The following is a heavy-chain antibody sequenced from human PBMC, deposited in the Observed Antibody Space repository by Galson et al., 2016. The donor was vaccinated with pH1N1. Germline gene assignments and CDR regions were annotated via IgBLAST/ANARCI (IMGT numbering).Heavy chain of an antibody. D-gene: IGHD4-17*01. CDR2: ISGSGGRK. CDR3: AKGGYGDYGLVVFDI. Sequence: SLRLSCAASGSNSDYNMNWVRLAPGKGLEWVSSISGSGGRKHYADAVQGRFIISRDNSKNTLYLQMNSLRAGDTALYFCAKGGYGDYGLVVFDIWGQGTMVIFSS. J-gene: IGHJ3*02. CDR1: GSNSDYN. V-gene: IGHV3-23*01.